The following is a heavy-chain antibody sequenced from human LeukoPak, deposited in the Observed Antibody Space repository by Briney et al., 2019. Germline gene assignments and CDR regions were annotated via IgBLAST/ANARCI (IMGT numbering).Heavy chain of an antibody. CDR1: GFTFSSYA. CDR3: AKDRGDWNFVDFDY. D-gene: IGHD1-7*01. CDR2: ISGSGGNT. V-gene: IGHV3-23*01. J-gene: IGHJ4*02. Sequence: SGGSLRLSCAASGFTFSSYAMNWVRQVPGKGLEWVSIISGSGGNTYYADSVKGRFTISRDNSKNTLYLQMSSLRAEDTAVYYCAKDRGDWNFVDFDYWGQGTLVTVSS.